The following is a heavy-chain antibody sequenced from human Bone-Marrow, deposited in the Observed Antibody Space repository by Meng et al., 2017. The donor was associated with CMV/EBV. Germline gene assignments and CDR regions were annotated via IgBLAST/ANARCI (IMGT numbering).Heavy chain of an antibody. CDR3: ARLWGVRGYYFDY. V-gene: IGHV3-7*01. J-gene: IGHJ4*02. Sequence: GGSLRLSCAASGFTFSDYYMSWIRQAPGKGLEWVANINQDGSQKDHVGSVKGRFTVSRDNAKNSLYLQMDSLRAEDTAVYYCARLWGVRGYYFDYWGQGTLVTVSS. D-gene: IGHD3-10*01. CDR1: GFTFSDYY. CDR2: INQDGSQK.